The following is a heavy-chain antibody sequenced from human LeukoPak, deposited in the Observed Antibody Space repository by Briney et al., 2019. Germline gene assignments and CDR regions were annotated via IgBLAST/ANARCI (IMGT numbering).Heavy chain of an antibody. J-gene: IGHJ4*02. V-gene: IGHV3-30*04. CDR3: AKDPDSSGWYYFDY. Sequence: PGGSLRLSCAASGFSFSSFAMHWVRQAPGKGLEWVAVISYDGSNKYYGDSVKGRFTISRDNSKNTLYLQMNSLRAEDTAVYYCAKDPDSSGWYYFDYWGQGTLVTVSS. D-gene: IGHD6-19*01. CDR2: ISYDGSNK. CDR1: GFSFSSFA.